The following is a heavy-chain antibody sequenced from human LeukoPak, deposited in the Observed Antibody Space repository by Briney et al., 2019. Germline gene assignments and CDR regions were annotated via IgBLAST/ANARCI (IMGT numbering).Heavy chain of an antibody. CDR2: IIPIFGTA. CDR1: GGTFSSYA. D-gene: IGHD6-19*01. CDR3: ARDIAVAGTVGYFDY. Sequence: GASVTVSCKASGGTFSSYAISWVRQAPGQGLEWMGGIIPIFGTANYAEKFQGRVTITADESTSTAYMELSSLRSEDTAVYYCARDIAVAGTVGYFDYWGQGTLVTVSS. J-gene: IGHJ4*02. V-gene: IGHV1-69*13.